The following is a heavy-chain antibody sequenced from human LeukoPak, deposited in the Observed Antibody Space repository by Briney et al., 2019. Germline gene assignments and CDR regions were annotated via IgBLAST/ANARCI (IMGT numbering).Heavy chain of an antibody. CDR1: GGSISSYY. CDR2: IYTSGST. J-gene: IGHJ6*03. V-gene: IGHV4-4*07. CDR3: ARSDSSAYYYYMDV. D-gene: IGHD6-25*01. Sequence: PSETLSLTCTVSGGSISSYYWSWIRQPAGKGLEWIGRIYTSGSTNYNPSLKSRVTISVDTSKNQFSLKLSSVTAADTAVYYCARSDSSAYYYYMDVWGKGTTVTISS.